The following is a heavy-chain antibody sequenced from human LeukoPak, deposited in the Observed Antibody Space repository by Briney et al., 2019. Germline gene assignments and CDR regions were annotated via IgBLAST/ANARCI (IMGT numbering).Heavy chain of an antibody. CDR1: GFTFSSYA. CDR2: IRNKAYRGTT. Sequence: SGGSLRLSCAASGFTFSSYAMSWFRQAPGKGLEWVGLIRNKAYRGTTEHATSVKGRFTISRDDSKNIAYLQMNSLKTEDTAVYYCTTDDGVIYYDSSGYPDYWGQGTLVTVSS. V-gene: IGHV3-49*03. CDR3: TTDDGVIYYDSSGYPDY. D-gene: IGHD3-22*01. J-gene: IGHJ4*02.